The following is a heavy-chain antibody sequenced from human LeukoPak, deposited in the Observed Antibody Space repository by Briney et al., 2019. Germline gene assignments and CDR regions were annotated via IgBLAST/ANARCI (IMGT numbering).Heavy chain of an antibody. D-gene: IGHD2-15*01. CDR2: INPNSDGT. J-gene: IGHJ3*02. V-gene: IGHV1-2*02. Sequence: ASVKVSCKASGYTFICYYMHWVRQAPGQGLEWMGWINPNSDGTNYAQKFQGRVTMTRATSISTAYMELSRLRSDDTAVYYCAREDIISPRDAFDIWGQGTMVTVSS. CDR3: AREDIISPRDAFDI. CDR1: GYTFICYY.